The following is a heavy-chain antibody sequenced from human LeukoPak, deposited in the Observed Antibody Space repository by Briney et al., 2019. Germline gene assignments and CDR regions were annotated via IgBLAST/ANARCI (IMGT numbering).Heavy chain of an antibody. J-gene: IGHJ4*02. V-gene: IGHV4-59*01. CDR2: ISYSGST. D-gene: IGHD3-16*02. CDR3: ARYVWGSYPTFEDY. CDR1: GGSISSYY. Sequence: SETLSLTCTVSGGSISSYYWSWIRQPPGKGLEWIGDISYSGSTNYNPSLKSRVTISVDTSNNQFSLNRSSATAADTALYYCARYVWGSYPTFEDYWGQGTLVTVSS.